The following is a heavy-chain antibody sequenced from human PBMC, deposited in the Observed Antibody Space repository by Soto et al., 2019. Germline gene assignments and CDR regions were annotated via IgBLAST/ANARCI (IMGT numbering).Heavy chain of an antibody. CDR2: ISSSSTYI. CDR1: GFTFRSYG. CDR3: ARDYSWGRAVAGTPNDY. V-gene: IGHV3-21*01. D-gene: IGHD6-19*01. Sequence: EVQLVESGGGLFKPGGSLRLSCAASGFTFRSYGMSWVRQAPGKGLEWVSSISSSSTYIYYADSVKGRFTISRDNAKNSLYLQMNSLRVEDTAVYYCARDYSWGRAVAGTPNDYWGQGTLVTVSS. J-gene: IGHJ4*02.